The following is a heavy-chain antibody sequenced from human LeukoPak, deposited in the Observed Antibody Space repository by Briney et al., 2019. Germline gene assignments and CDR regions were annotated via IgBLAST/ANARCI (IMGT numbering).Heavy chain of an antibody. CDR3: ARELWFGELLYFDY. J-gene: IGHJ4*02. D-gene: IGHD3-10*01. Sequence: PSQTLSLTCTVSGGSISSGGYYWSWIRQHPGKGLEWIGYIYYSGSTYYNPSLKSRVTTSVDTSKNQFSLKLSSVTAAGTAVYYCARELWFGELLYFDYWGQGTLVTVSS. CDR1: GGSISSGGYY. V-gene: IGHV4-31*03. CDR2: IYYSGST.